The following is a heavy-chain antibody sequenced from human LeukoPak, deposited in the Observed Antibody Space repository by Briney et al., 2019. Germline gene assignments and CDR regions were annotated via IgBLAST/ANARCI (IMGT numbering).Heavy chain of an antibody. CDR3: AREHPGIAVASTGNFDY. J-gene: IGHJ4*02. CDR2: ISYDGSNK. D-gene: IGHD6-19*01. Sequence: GGSLRLSCAASGFTFSSYAMHRVRQAPGKGLEWVAVISYDGSNKYYADSVKGRFTISRDNSKNTLYLQMNSLRAEDTAVYYCAREHPGIAVASTGNFDYWGQGTLVTVSS. V-gene: IGHV3-30-3*01. CDR1: GFTFSSYA.